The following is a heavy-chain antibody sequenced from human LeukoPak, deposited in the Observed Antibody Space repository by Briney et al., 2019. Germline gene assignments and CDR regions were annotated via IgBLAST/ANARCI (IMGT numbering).Heavy chain of an antibody. D-gene: IGHD5-18*01. V-gene: IGHV3-23*01. Sequence: GGSLRLSCAASGFTFNNYAMSWVRQAPGKGLEWVSSIRGSGDNTYYADSVKGRFTISRDNSKNDLYLQMNSLRAEDTAVYYCAKVRGYSYANEYHFDNWGQGTLVSVSS. J-gene: IGHJ4*02. CDR1: GFTFNNYA. CDR3: AKVRGYSYANEYHFDN. CDR2: IRGSGDNT.